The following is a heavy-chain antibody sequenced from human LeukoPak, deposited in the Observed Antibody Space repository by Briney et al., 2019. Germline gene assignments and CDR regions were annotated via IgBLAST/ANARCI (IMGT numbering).Heavy chain of an antibody. D-gene: IGHD4-23*01. CDR1: GGTFSSYA. CDR3: ARDNGGLNSFDY. J-gene: IGHJ4*02. CDR2: IIPILGIA. V-gene: IGHV1-69*04. Sequence: SVKVSCKASGGTFSSYAISWVRQAPGQGLEWMGRIIPILGIANYAQKFQGRVTITADESTSTAYMELSSLRSEDTAVYYCARDNGGLNSFDYWGQGTLVTVSS.